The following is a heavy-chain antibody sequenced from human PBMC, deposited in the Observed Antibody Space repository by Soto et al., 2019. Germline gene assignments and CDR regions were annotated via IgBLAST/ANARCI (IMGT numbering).Heavy chain of an antibody. CDR1: GGSFSGYY. CDR2: INHSGST. D-gene: IGHD4-17*01. J-gene: IGHJ4*02. V-gene: IGHV4-34*01. Sequence: SETPSLTRAVYGGSFSGYYWSWIRPPPGKGLEWIGEINHSGSTNYNPSLKSRVTISLDTSKNQFSLKLSSVTAADTAVYYCASLTTVTTNDYWGQGTLVTV. CDR3: ASLTTVTTNDY.